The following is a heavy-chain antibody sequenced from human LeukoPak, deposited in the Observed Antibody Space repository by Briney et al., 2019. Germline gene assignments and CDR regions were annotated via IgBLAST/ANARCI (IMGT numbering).Heavy chain of an antibody. CDR1: GGSISSSSYY. D-gene: IGHD2/OR15-2a*01. J-gene: IGHJ4*02. CDR2: IYYSGST. CDR3: ARHFVRGGANSYFDY. Sequence: PSETLSLTCTVSGGSISSSSYYWGWIRQPPGKGLEWIGSIYYSGSTYYNPSLKSRVTISVDTSKNQFSLKLSSVTAADTAVYYCARHFVRGGANSYFDYWGQGTLVTVSS. V-gene: IGHV4-39*01.